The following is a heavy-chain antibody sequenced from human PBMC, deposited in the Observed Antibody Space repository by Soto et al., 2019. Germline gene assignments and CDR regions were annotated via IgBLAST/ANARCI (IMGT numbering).Heavy chain of an antibody. Sequence: ASVKVYCKASGYTFTSYGISWVRQAPGQGLEWMGWISAYNGNTNYAQKLQGRVTMTTDTSTSTAYMELRSLRSDDTAVYYCAREGFRATVTEYYYYGMDVWGQGTTVTVS. D-gene: IGHD4-17*01. V-gene: IGHV1-18*01. J-gene: IGHJ6*02. CDR2: ISAYNGNT. CDR1: GYTFTSYG. CDR3: AREGFRATVTEYYYYGMDV.